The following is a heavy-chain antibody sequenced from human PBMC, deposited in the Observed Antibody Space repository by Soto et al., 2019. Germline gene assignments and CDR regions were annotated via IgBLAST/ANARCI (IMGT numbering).Heavy chain of an antibody. J-gene: IGHJ4*02. Sequence: PGGSLRLSFAASGFTFSSFWMAWVRQAPGKGLEWVATIRQDGSEKYYVDSVKGRFTISRDNAKNSLYLHMNSLRAEDTAVYYCAGDAGWLHKYWGQGTLVTVSS. CDR2: IRQDGSEK. V-gene: IGHV3-7*01. CDR1: GFTFSSFW. D-gene: IGHD6-19*01. CDR3: AGDAGWLHKY.